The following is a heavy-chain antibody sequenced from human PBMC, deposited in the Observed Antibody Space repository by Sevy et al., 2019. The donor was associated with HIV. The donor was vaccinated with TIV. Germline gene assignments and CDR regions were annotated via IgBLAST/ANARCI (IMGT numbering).Heavy chain of an antibody. J-gene: IGHJ4*02. D-gene: IGHD6-19*01. V-gene: IGHV1-69*13. CDR3: ARGRGNGWYYFDY. CDR2: IIPILGTV. Sequence: ASVKVSCKASGGTFSSYGISWVRQAPGQGLEWMGGIIPILGTVNYAQKFQGRVTMTADESTKAAYKELSSLRSEDTAVYYCARGRGNGWYYFDYWGQETLVTVSS. CDR1: GGTFSSYG.